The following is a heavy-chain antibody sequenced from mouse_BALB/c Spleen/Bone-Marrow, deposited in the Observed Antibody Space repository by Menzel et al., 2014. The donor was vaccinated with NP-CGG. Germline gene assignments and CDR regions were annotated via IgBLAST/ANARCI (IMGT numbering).Heavy chain of an antibody. D-gene: IGHD2-4*01. CDR1: GLSFSNYG. CDR2: ISGDGRYT. J-gene: IGHJ3*01. Sequence: EVKLMESGGGLVKSGGSLKLSCAASGLSFSNYGMSWVRQTPEKRLEWVATISGDGRYTFYSDSVKGRFTISRDNAKNNLYLQLSSLRSEDTALYYCARHAYYDQTEVSFVYWGQGTLVTVSA. CDR3: ARHAYYDQTEVSFVY. V-gene: IGHV5-9-2*01.